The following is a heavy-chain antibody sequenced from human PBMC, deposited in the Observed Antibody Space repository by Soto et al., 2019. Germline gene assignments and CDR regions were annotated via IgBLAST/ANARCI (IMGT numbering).Heavy chain of an antibody. D-gene: IGHD5-12*01. CDR2: ISGSGGST. V-gene: IGHV3-23*01. CDR1: GFTFSSYA. Sequence: PGGSLRLSCAASGFTFSSYAMSWVRQAPGKGLEWVSAISGSGGSTYYADSVKGRFTISRDNSKNTLYLQINSLRAEDTAVYYCAKDHAVYSGYDYYYGMDVWGPGTTVTVSS. J-gene: IGHJ6*02. CDR3: AKDHAVYSGYDYYYGMDV.